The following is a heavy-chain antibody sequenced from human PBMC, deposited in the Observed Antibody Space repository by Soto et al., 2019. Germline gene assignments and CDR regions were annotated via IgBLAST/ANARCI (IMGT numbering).Heavy chain of an antibody. J-gene: IGHJ4*02. Sequence: GGSLRLSCAASGFTFSSYSMNWVRQAPGKGLEWVSSISSSSSYIYYADSVKGRFTISRDNAKNSLYLQMNSLRAEDTAVYYCARDQPGYSYGYGLGYWGQGTLVTVYS. CDR3: ARDQPGYSYGYGLGY. CDR1: GFTFSSYS. CDR2: ISSSSSYI. V-gene: IGHV3-21*01. D-gene: IGHD5-18*01.